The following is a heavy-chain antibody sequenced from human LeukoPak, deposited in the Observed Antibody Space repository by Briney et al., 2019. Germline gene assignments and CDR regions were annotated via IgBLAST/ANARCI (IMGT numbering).Heavy chain of an antibody. Sequence: ASVKVSCKASGYTFTGYYMHWVRQAPGQGLEWMGWMNPNSGNTGYAQKFQGRVTMTRNTSISTAYMELSSLRSEDTAVYYCARKVIRFGELIPWGQGTLVTVSS. J-gene: IGHJ5*02. CDR3: ARKVIRFGELIP. CDR1: GYTFTGYY. CDR2: MNPNSGNT. V-gene: IGHV1-8*02. D-gene: IGHD3-10*01.